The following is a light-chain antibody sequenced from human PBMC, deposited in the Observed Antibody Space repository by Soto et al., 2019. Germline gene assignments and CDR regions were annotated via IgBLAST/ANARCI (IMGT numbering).Light chain of an antibody. Sequence: EIVLTQSPATLSLSPGERATLSCRASQSVSRYLAWYQQKPGQAPRLLIYDASNRATGIPARFSGSGSGTDFTLTINSLEPEDFAVYYCQQRSNWPPTFGGGTKVEIK. CDR3: QQRSNWPPT. CDR1: QSVSRY. CDR2: DAS. J-gene: IGKJ4*01. V-gene: IGKV3-11*01.